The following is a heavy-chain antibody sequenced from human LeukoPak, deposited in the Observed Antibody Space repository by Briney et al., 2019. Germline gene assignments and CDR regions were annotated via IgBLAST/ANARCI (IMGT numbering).Heavy chain of an antibody. Sequence: PSETLSLTCTVSGGSISRSSYNWGWIRQPPGKGLEWIGNVFYTGITYYNPSLESRVIISVDTSKNQFSLKPSSLTAADTAVYYCTRDLTLTGSIGYWGQGTLVTVSS. CDR1: GGSISRSSYN. D-gene: IGHD3-9*01. J-gene: IGHJ4*02. CDR2: VFYTGIT. CDR3: TRDLTLTGSIGY. V-gene: IGHV4-39*02.